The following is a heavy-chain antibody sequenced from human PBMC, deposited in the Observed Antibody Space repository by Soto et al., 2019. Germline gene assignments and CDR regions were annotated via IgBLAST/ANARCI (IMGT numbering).Heavy chain of an antibody. CDR2: ISSSSSYI. V-gene: IGHV3-21*01. CDR1: GFTFSSYS. CDR3: ARAPGFLGYCSSTSCPYGMDV. Sequence: EVQLVESGGGLVKPGGSLRLSCAASGFTFSSYSMNWVRQAPGKGRAWVSSISSSSSYIYYADSVKGRFTISRDNVKNSLSLQINSLRAAVKAVYYCARAPGFLGYCSSTSCPYGMDVWGQGTMVTVSS. J-gene: IGHJ6*02. D-gene: IGHD2-2*01.